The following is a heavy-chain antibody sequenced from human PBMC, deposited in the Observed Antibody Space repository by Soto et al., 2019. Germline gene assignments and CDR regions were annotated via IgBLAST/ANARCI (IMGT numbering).Heavy chain of an antibody. V-gene: IGHV3-30*18. J-gene: IGHJ6*02. Sequence: QVQLVESGGGVVQPGRSLRLSCAASGFTFPRFGMHWVRQAPGKGLEWVALITYEGSQIYYADAVKGRFTISRDNGDNTLSLQMDNLRTEDTATYFCAKGRGEMNWDNYYGLDVWGQGTTVTVSS. CDR3: AKGRGEMNWDNYYGLDV. D-gene: IGHD7-27*01. CDR2: ITYEGSQI. CDR1: GFTFPRFG.